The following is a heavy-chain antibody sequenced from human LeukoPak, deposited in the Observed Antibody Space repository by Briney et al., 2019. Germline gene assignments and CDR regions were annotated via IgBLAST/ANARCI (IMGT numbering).Heavy chain of an antibody. CDR3: ARGIYESGPRIAAAGTDY. CDR2: INHSGST. CDR1: GGSFSGYY. D-gene: IGHD6-13*01. J-gene: IGHJ4*02. V-gene: IGHV4-34*01. Sequence: SETLSLTCAVYGGSFSGYYRSWIRQPPGKGLEWIGEINHSGSTNYNPSLKSRVTISVDTSKNQFSLKLSSVTAADTAVYYCARGIYESGPRIAAAGTDYWGQGTLVTVS.